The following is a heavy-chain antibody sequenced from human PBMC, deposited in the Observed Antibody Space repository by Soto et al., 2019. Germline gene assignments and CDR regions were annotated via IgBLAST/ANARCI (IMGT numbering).Heavy chain of an antibody. V-gene: IGHV1-69*13. Sequence: SVKVSCKASGGTLSSYRINLVRQAPGQGLEWVEGIVPIYRTADYAQKFQGRVTITADESARTAYMELRSLKSQDTAVYYCARDSGAKLSSSWGQGTLVTVSS. J-gene: IGHJ4*02. D-gene: IGHD6-13*01. CDR1: GGTLSSYR. CDR2: IVPIYRTA. CDR3: ARDSGAKLSSS.